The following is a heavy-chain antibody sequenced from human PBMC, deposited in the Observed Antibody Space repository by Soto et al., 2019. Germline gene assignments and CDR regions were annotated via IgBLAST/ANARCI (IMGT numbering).Heavy chain of an antibody. CDR3: AREGVAPYYYYGMDV. CDR1: GYTFTSYA. CDR2: INAGNGNT. J-gene: IGHJ6*02. V-gene: IGHV1-3*01. Sequence: GASVNVSCKASGYTFTSYAIDWVRQAPGQRLEWMGWINAGNGNTNYAQTFQGRVTMTTDTSTSTAYMELRSLRSDDTAVYYCAREGVAPYYYYGMDVWGQGTPVTVSS. D-gene: IGHD5-12*01.